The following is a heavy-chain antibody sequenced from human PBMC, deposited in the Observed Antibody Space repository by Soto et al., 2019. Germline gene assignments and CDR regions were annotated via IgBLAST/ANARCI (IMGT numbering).Heavy chain of an antibody. Sequence: QVQLQQSGPRLVKPSETLSLTCTVSSGPDRSHNWGWIRQPPGRGLEWIGYVYYTGDTAYNPSLRGRVTISADTSTNAISLTLNSVPAADTAVYYCVRQGIDYLHGLVDVWGQGTTVSVSS. CDR1: SGPDRSHN. J-gene: IGHJ6*02. D-gene: IGHD4-17*01. CDR3: VRQGIDYLHGLVDV. CDR2: VYYTGDT. V-gene: IGHV4-59*08.